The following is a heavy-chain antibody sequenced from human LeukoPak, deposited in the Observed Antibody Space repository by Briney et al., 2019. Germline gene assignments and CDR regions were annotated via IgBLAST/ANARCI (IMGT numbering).Heavy chain of an antibody. CDR1: GFTFSQYW. CDR2: IKPDGSEK. CDR3: ARDRGLQQLAFFDY. V-gene: IGHV3-7*01. D-gene: IGHD6-13*01. J-gene: IGHJ4*02. Sequence: GGSLRLSCAPSGFTFSQYWMSWVRQAPGKGLEWVANIKPDGSEKHYVDSVKGRFSISRDNTKNSLFLQISSLRGEDSAVYYCARDRGLQQLAFFDYWGQGTLVTVSS.